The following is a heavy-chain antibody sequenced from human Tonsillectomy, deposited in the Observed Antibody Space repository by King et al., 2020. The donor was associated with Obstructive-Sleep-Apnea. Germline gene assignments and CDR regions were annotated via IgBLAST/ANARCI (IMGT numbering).Heavy chain of an antibody. V-gene: IGHV3-48*04. CDR2: ISSSSSTI. CDR3: ARGIYYESSGYYTSDAFDI. J-gene: IGHJ3*02. Sequence: VQLVESGGGLVQPGGSLRLSCAASGFTFSSYSMNWVRQAPGKGLEWVSYISSSSSTIYYADSVKGRFTISRDNAKNSLYLQMNSLRAEDTAVYYCARGIYYESSGYYTSDAFDIWGQGTMVTVSS. CDR1: GFTFSSYS. D-gene: IGHD3-22*01.